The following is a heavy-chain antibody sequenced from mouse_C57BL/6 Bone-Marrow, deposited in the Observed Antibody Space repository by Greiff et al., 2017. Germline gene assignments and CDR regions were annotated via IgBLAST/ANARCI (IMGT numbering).Heavy chain of an antibody. CDR1: GFTFSDYG. V-gene: IGHV5-17*01. Sequence: EVKLVDSGGGLVKPGGSLKLSCAASGFTFSDYGMHWVRQAPEKGLEWVAYISSGSSTIYYADTVKGRFTISRDNAKNTLFLQMTSLRSEDTAMYYCASSPTMITYFDYWGQGTTLTVSS. J-gene: IGHJ2*01. D-gene: IGHD2-4*01. CDR2: ISSGSSTI. CDR3: ASSPTMITYFDY.